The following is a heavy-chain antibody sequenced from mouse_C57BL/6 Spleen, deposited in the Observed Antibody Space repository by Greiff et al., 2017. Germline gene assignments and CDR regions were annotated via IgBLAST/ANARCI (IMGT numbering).Heavy chain of an antibody. CDR2: IDPSDSYT. V-gene: IGHV1-69*01. Sequence: VQLQQPGAELVMPGASVKLSCKASGYTFTSYWMHWVKQRPGQGLEWIGEIDPSDSYTNYNQKFKGKTTLTVDKSSSTAYMQLSSLTSEDSAVYYCASDSNYLGYWGQGTSVTVAS. J-gene: IGHJ4*01. D-gene: IGHD2-5*01. CDR1: GYTFTSYW. CDR3: ASDSNYLGY.